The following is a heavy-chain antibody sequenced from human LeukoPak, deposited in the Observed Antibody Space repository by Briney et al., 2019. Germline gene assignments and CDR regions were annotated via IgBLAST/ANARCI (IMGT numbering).Heavy chain of an antibody. V-gene: IGHV3-23*01. CDR3: AKERAYCGGDCYSPIDY. Sequence: GGSLRLSCAASGFTFSSHAMSWVRQAPGKGLEWVSTISGSGGSTYYADSVKGRFTISRDNSKNTLYLQMNSLRAEDTAVYYCAKERAYCGGDCYSPIDYWGQGTLVTVSS. D-gene: IGHD2-21*02. CDR1: GFTFSSHA. J-gene: IGHJ4*02. CDR2: ISGSGGST.